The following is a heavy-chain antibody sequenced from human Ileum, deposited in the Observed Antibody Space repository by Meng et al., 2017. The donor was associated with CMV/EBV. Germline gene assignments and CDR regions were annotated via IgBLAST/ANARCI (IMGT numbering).Heavy chain of an antibody. CDR3: AKDRGYDFLSGSHYFDY. Sequence: SDTLSLTCTVSGASISSGDYHWNWIRQHPGKGLEWIGSIYYSGGTYYNPSLKGRVTISVDTSKNQFSLKLISVTAADTAFYYCAKDRGYDFLSGSHYFDYWGQGTLVTVSS. CDR2: IYYSGGT. J-gene: IGHJ4*02. D-gene: IGHD3-3*01. V-gene: IGHV4-31*03. CDR1: GASISSGDYH.